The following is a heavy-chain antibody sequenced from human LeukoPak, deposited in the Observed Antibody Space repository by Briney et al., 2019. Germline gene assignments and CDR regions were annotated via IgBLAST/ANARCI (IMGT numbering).Heavy chain of an antibody. Sequence: PGGSLRLSCAAPGFTFSSYGMHWVRQAPGKWLEWVAVISYDGSHNYNADSVKGRFTISRDNSKNTLYLQMNSLRAEDTAVYYCAKVRDYYYYYGMDVWGQGTTVTVSS. V-gene: IGHV3-30*18. CDR1: GFTFSSYG. D-gene: IGHD3-22*01. CDR3: AKVRDYYYYYGMDV. J-gene: IGHJ6*02. CDR2: ISYDGSHN.